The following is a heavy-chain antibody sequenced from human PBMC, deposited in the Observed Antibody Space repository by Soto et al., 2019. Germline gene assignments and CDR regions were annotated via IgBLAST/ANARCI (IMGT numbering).Heavy chain of an antibody. V-gene: IGHV1-3*01. Sequence: ASVKVSCKASGYTFTSYAMHWVRQAPGQRLEWMGWINAGNGNTKYSQKFQGRVTITRDTSASTAYMELSSLRSEDTAVYYCARSIAAAGFNWFDPWAQGTLVTVS. CDR2: INAGNGNT. CDR3: ARSIAAAGFNWFDP. J-gene: IGHJ5*02. CDR1: GYTFTSYA. D-gene: IGHD6-13*01.